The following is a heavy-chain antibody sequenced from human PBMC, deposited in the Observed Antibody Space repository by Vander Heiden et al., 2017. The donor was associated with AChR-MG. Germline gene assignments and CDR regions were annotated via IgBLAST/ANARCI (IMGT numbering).Heavy chain of an antibody. CDR1: GGSISSYY. V-gene: IGHV4-4*07. CDR3: ARDGYYYDSSGYYYERYFDY. D-gene: IGHD3-22*01. J-gene: IGHJ4*02. CDR2: IYTSGST. Sequence: GGSISSYYWSWIRQPAGKGLEWIGRIYTSGSTNYNPSLKSRVTMSVDTSKNQFSLKLSSVTAADTAVYYCARDGYYYDSSGYYYERYFDYWCQGTLVTVSS.